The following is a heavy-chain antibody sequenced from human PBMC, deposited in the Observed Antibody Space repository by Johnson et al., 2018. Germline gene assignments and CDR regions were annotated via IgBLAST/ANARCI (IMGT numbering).Heavy chain of an antibody. J-gene: IGHJ6*03. Sequence: EVQLLESGGGLVQPGGSLLLSCAASGFSIRNNYMSWVRQAPGKGLEWVSTIYSGGGTYTADSEEGRILICRDNFENRLHLQMNSLRAEDTAIYYCARSTSILIRGLWYYYMDVWGKGTSVTVSS. V-gene: IGHV3-53*01. CDR3: ARSTSILIRGLWYYYMDV. CDR1: GFSIRNNY. D-gene: IGHD3-10*01. CDR2: IYSGGGT.